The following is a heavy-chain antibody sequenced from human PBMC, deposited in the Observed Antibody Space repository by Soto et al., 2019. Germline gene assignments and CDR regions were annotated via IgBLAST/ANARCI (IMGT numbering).Heavy chain of an antibody. Sequence: ETLRLSCAASGFTFSSYAMSWVRQAPGKGLEWVSAISGSGGSTCYADSVKGRFTISRDNSKNTLYLQMNSLRAEDPAGYYYAKASGWFRELEYGGQGALAT. CDR3: AKASGWFRELEY. J-gene: IGHJ4*02. V-gene: IGHV3-23*01. D-gene: IGHD3-10*01. CDR1: GFTFSSYA. CDR2: ISGSGGST.